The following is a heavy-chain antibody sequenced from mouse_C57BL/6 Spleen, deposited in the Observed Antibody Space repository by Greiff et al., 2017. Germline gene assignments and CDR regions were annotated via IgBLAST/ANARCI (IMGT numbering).Heavy chain of an antibody. Sequence: QVQLQQPGAELVKPGASVQLSCKASGYTFTSYWMHWVKQRPGRGLEWIGRIDPNSGGTKNNEKFKSKATLTVDKPSSTAYMQLSSLTSEDSAVYYCARDDGYDSWFAYWGQGTLVTVSA. D-gene: IGHD2-2*01. V-gene: IGHV1-72*01. CDR1: GYTFTSYW. CDR3: ARDDGYDSWFAY. J-gene: IGHJ3*01. CDR2: IDPNSGGT.